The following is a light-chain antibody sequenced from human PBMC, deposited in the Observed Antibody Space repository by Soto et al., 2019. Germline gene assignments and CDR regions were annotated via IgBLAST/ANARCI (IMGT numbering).Light chain of an antibody. Sequence: QSVLTQPASVSGSPGQSSTISCTGISGDVGAYNYVSWYQQHPGKAPKLMIYEVSNRPSGVSDRFSGSKSGNTASLTISGLQAEDEAYYYCSSYTSSTTWVFGGGTKVTVL. CDR3: SSYTSSTTWV. CDR1: SGDVGAYNY. J-gene: IGLJ3*02. V-gene: IGLV2-14*01. CDR2: EVS.